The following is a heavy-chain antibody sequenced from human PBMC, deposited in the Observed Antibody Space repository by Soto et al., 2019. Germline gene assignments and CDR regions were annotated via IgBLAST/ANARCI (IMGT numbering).Heavy chain of an antibody. CDR3: AHRPPPLGSGSYFDY. CDR1: GFSFSTSGVG. V-gene: IGHV2-5*01. CDR2: IYWNDDK. D-gene: IGHD3-10*01. Sequence: QITLKESGPTLVKPTQTLTLTCTFSGFSFSTSGVGVGWIRQPPGKALEWLAVIYWNDDKRYSPSLMSRLTITKDISKNQVVLTVTNMDPVYTATYYCAHRPPPLGSGSYFDYWGQGTLVTVSS. J-gene: IGHJ4*02.